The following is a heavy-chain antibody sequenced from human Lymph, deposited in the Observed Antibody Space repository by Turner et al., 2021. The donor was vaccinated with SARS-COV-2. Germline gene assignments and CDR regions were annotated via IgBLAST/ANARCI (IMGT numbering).Heavy chain of an antibody. Sequence: QVQLVESGGGVVQPGRSLRLSCAASGFTFSSYAMYWVRQAPGKGLEWVAVIWYDGSNKYYADSVKGRFTISRDNSKNTLYLQMNSLRAEDTAVYYCAREGEVGATGFDCWGQGTLVTVSS. V-gene: IGHV3-33*08. CDR1: GFTFSSYA. CDR2: IWYDGSNK. CDR3: AREGEVGATGFDC. D-gene: IGHD1-26*01. J-gene: IGHJ4*02.